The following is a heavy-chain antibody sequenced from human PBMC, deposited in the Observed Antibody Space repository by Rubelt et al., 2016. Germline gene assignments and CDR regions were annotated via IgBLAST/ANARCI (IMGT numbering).Heavy chain of an antibody. Sequence: GAEVKKPGASVKVSCKASGYTFTSYYMHWVRQAPGQGLEWMGIINPSGGSTSYAQKFQGRVTMTRDTSTSTVYMELSSLRSGDTAVYYCAGLPIEYYYYYGMDVWGQGTTVTVSS. CDR2: INPSGGST. CDR3: AGLPIEYYYYYGMDV. J-gene: IGHJ6*02. V-gene: IGHV1-46*03. CDR1: GYTFTSYY.